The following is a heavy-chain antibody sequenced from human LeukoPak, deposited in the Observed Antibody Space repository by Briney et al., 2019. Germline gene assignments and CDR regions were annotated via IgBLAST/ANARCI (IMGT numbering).Heavy chain of an antibody. CDR2: MNPNSGNT. V-gene: IGHV1-8*01. D-gene: IGHD6-19*01. J-gene: IGHJ4*02. Sequence: ASVKVSCKASGYTFTSYDINWVRQATGQGLEWMGWMNPNSGNTGYAQKFQGRVTMTRNTSISTAYMELSSLRSEDTAVYYCARGRSISGWYDYWGQGTLVTISS. CDR3: ARGRSISGWYDY. CDR1: GYTFTSYD.